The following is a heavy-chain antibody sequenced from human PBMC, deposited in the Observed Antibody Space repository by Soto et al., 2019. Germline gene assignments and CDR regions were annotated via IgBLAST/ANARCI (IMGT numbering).Heavy chain of an antibody. CDR2: INPSGGST. J-gene: IGHJ6*02. V-gene: IGHV1-46*01. CDR1: GYTFTSYY. CDR3: ERVHDFWSGSYGMDV. D-gene: IGHD3-3*01. Sequence: GASVKVSCKASGYTFTSYYMHWVRQAPGQGLEWMGIINPSGGSTSYAQKFQGRVTMTRDTSTSTVYMELSSLRSEDTAVYYCERVHDFWSGSYGMDVWGQGTTVTVSS.